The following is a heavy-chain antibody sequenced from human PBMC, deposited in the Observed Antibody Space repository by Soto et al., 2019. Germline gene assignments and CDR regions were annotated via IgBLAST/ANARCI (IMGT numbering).Heavy chain of an antibody. V-gene: IGHV1-69*01. CDR1: GGTFSSYA. J-gene: IGHJ6*02. D-gene: IGHD5-18*01. CDR3: ARGQGIQLWLGDYYYYGMDV. CDR2: IIPILGTA. Sequence: QVQLVQSGAEVKKPGSSVKVSCKASGGTFSSYAISWVRQAPGQGLEWMGGIIPILGTANYAQKIQGGVTITADESTSTAYMELSSLRSEDTAVYYCARGQGIQLWLGDYYYYGMDVWGQGTTVTVSS.